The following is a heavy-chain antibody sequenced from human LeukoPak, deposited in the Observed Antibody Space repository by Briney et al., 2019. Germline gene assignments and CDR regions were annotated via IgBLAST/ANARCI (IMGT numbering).Heavy chain of an antibody. CDR2: IYTSGST. V-gene: IGHV4-61*02. D-gene: IGHD2-21*02. J-gene: IGHJ3*02. CDR1: GGSISSGSYY. CDR3: ARVTDPNTGNPYCDDDCYAFDI. Sequence: SETLSLTCTVSGGSISSGSYYWSWIQQPAGKGLEWTGRIYTSGSTNYNPSLKSRVTISVDRSRNQFSLKLSSVTATDTAVYYCARVTDPNTGNPYCDDDCYAFDIWGQGTMVTVSS.